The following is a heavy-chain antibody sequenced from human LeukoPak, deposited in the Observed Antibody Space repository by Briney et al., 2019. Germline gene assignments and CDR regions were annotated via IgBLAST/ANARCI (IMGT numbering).Heavy chain of an antibody. Sequence: PGGSLRLSCAASGFTFNTWMSWVRQAPGKGLEWVANIKHDGREKYYVDSVKGRFTISRDNAKNSLYLQMNSLRAEDTALYYCAKDGMYSSSSSYYFDYWGQGTLVTVSS. J-gene: IGHJ4*02. CDR2: IKHDGREK. V-gene: IGHV3-7*03. CDR1: GFTFNTW. CDR3: AKDGMYSSSSSYYFDY. D-gene: IGHD6-6*01.